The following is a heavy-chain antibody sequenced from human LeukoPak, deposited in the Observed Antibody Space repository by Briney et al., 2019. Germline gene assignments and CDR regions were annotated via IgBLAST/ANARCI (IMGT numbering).Heavy chain of an antibody. CDR3: SRDRGDCTNCVCYSHYAFDI. V-gene: IGHV1-2*06. Sequence: ASVKVSCKASGYTFTSYYMHWVRQAPGQGLEWMGRINPNSGGTNYAQKFQGRVTMTRDESISTAYLELSRLRSADTAVYYCSRDRGDCTNCVCYSHYAFDIWGQGTMVTVSS. J-gene: IGHJ3*02. CDR1: GYTFTSYY. CDR2: INPNSGGT. D-gene: IGHD2-8*01.